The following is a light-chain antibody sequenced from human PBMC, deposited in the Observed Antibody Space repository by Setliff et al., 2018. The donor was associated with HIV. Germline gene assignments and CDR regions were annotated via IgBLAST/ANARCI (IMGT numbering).Light chain of an antibody. J-gene: IGLJ1*01. V-gene: IGLV4-69*01. Sequence: QPVLTQSPSASASLGASVKLTCTLSSGHSSSAIAWHQQQPGKGPRFLMKLNNDGSHAKGDGIPDRFSGSSSGAERYLTISSLQSDDEADYYCQTWGTGIRVFGTGTKVTVL. CDR1: SGHSSSA. CDR2: LNNDGSH. CDR3: QTWGTGIRV.